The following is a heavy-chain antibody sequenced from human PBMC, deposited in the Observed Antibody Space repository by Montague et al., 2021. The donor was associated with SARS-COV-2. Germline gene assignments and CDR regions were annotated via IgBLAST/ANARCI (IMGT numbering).Heavy chain of an antibody. V-gene: IGHV4-39*01. D-gene: IGHD6-19*01. Sequence: SETLSLTCSVSGNSLSNSRYFWGWIRQPPRKGLEWIGSFYFGGKFLYNSSLESRVTISVDTSKNRFSLQLSSVTASDTAAYYCARHSGGSEVAGLDYWGQGILVTVSS. CDR2: FYFGGKF. J-gene: IGHJ4*02. CDR3: ARHSGGSEVAGLDY. CDR1: GNSLSNSRYF.